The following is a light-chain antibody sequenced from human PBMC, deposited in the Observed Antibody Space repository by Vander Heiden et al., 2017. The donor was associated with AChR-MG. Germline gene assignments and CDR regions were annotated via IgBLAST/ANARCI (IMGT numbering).Light chain of an antibody. CDR1: SSNIGRNA. CDR2: SNN. Sequence: QSVLTQPPSASGPPGPRVTISCSGSSSNIGRNAVNWYQQLPRTAPKLLIYSNNQRPSGVPDRFSGSKSGTSASLAISGLQPEDEADYYCAAWDDTLNLYVFGTGTNVAVL. CDR3: AAWDDTLNLYV. J-gene: IGLJ1*01. V-gene: IGLV1-44*01.